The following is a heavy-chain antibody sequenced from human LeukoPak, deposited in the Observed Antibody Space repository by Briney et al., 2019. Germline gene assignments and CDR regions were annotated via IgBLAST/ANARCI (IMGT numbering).Heavy chain of an antibody. CDR2: VNPNSGGT. V-gene: IGHV1-2*02. J-gene: IGHJ4*02. Sequence: ASVKVSCKASGYTFTGYYMHWVRQAPGQGLEWMGWVNPNSGGTNYAQKFQGRVTMTRDTSISTAYMELSRLRSDDTAVYYCARSYPSRSPAADYWGQGTLVTVSS. CDR3: ARSYPSRSPAADY. CDR1: GYTFTGYY. D-gene: IGHD6-13*01.